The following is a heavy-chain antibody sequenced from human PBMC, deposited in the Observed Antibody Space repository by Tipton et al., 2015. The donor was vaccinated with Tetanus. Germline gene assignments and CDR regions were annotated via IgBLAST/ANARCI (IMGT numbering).Heavy chain of an antibody. D-gene: IGHD7-27*01. J-gene: IGHJ5*02. V-gene: IGHV4-39*01. CDR1: GDSISGSRYY. Sequence: TLSLTCSVSGDSISGSRYYWGWVRQPPGKGMEWIASIYYRGDTYYSPSLKSRVTMSVDTSKNQFSLKLDSGTATDTAIYYCASQLWGYWFDPWGQGTQVIVSS. CDR3: ASQLWGYWFDP. CDR2: IYYRGDT.